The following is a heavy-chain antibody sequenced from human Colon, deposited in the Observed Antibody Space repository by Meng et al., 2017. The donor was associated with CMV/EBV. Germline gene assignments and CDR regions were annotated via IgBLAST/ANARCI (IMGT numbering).Heavy chain of an antibody. CDR1: GGSFIGYS. CDR2: IDHVGAT. Sequence: GSLRLSCALSGGSFIGYSWSWIRQPPGKGPEWSGDIDHVGATNYNPSLKSRVTISVDTSKNEFSLSLTSVTATDAAVYYCARRSGSYRLTYWFDPWGQGTLVTVSS. J-gene: IGHJ5*02. CDR3: ARRSGSYRLTYWFDP. D-gene: IGHD1-26*01. V-gene: IGHV4-34*01.